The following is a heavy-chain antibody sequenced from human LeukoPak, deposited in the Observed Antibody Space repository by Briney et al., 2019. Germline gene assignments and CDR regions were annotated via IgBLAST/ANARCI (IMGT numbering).Heavy chain of an antibody. Sequence: GASLRLSCAASGFTFSSNSMNWVRQDPGKGLEWVSSISSSSSNINYIDSVKGRFTISRDNDTNSLYLQMNSLRAEDTAVYYCARDASNPKAERYYYYMDVWGKGTTVTVSS. V-gene: IGHV3-21*01. CDR3: ARDASNPKAERYYYYMDV. J-gene: IGHJ6*03. CDR2: ISSSSSNI. D-gene: IGHD5-24*01. CDR1: GFTFSSNS.